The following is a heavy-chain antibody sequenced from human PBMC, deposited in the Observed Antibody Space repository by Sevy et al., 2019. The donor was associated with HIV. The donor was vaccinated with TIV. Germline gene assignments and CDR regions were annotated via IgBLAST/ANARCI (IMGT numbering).Heavy chain of an antibody. Sequence: SETLSLTCTVSGGSISSYYWSWIRQPPGEGLQSIGYIYYSGSTNYNPSLKSRVTISVDTSKNQFSLKLSSVTAADTAVYYCARLFDGNYYDSSGYYFDYWGQGTLVTVSS. J-gene: IGHJ4*02. D-gene: IGHD3-22*01. V-gene: IGHV4-59*12. CDR3: ARLFDGNYYDSSGYYFDY. CDR2: IYYSGST. CDR1: GGSISSYY.